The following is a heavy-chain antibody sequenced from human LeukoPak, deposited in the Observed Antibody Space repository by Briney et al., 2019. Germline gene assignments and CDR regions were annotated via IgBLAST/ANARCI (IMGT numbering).Heavy chain of an antibody. J-gene: IGHJ4*02. Sequence: GGSLRLSCSAPGFTFSSYAMSWVRQAPGKGLEWVSSITTGGDVTHNTDSVKGRFSISRDNSKNTHYLQMNSLRAEDTAIYYCARARRGYYYDNWGQGTLVTVSS. CDR3: ARARRGYYYDN. CDR1: GFTFSSYA. V-gene: IGHV3-23*01. CDR2: ITTGGDVT. D-gene: IGHD2-15*01.